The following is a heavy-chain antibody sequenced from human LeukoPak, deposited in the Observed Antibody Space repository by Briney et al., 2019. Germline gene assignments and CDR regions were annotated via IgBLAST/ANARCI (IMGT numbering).Heavy chain of an antibody. CDR3: AKGFRWFDP. CDR2: INHSGST. CDR1: GGSISSYY. J-gene: IGHJ5*02. Sequence: SEALSLTCTVSGGSISSYYWSWIRQPAGKGLEWIGEINHSGSTNYNPSLKSRVTISVDTSKNQFSLKLSSVTAADTAVYYCAKGFRWFDPWGQGTLVTVSS. V-gene: IGHV4-34*01.